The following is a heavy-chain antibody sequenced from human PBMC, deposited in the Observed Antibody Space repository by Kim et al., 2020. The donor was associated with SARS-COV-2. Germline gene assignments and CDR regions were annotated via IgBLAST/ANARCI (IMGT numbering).Heavy chain of an antibody. CDR2: INGGNGNT. Sequence: ASVKVSCKASGYSFTTFALYWVRRAPGQRLEWMGWINGGNGNTRYSQKFQARVSITRDTSATTAYLELSGLRSEDTAVYYRAREAVAGSFDHWGQGTLVTVSS. CDR1: GYSFTTFA. V-gene: IGHV1-3*01. J-gene: IGHJ4*02. D-gene: IGHD6-19*01. CDR3: AREAVAGSFDH.